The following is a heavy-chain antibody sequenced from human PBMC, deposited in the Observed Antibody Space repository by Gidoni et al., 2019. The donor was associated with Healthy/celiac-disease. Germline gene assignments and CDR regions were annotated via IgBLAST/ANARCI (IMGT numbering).Heavy chain of an antibody. J-gene: IGHJ6*02. CDR2: IYHGGST. Sequence: QLQLQQSGSGLVKPSQTLSLTCAASGGSISSGGYSWSWLRQPPGKGLEWIGYIYHGGSTYYNPSLKSRVTISVDRSKNQFSLKLSSVTAADTAVYYCARDLPLYDSSGYYYYYGMDVWGQGTTVTVSS. CDR3: ARDLPLYDSSGYYYYYGMDV. D-gene: IGHD3-22*01. CDR1: GGSISSGGYS. V-gene: IGHV4-30-2*01.